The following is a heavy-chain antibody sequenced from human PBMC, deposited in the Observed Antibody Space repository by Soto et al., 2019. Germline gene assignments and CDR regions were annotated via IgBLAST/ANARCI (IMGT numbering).Heavy chain of an antibody. CDR1: GYTFTSYV. D-gene: IGHD2-2*01. V-gene: IGHV1-18*01. CDR3: ARENKGPPAEAFDI. CDR2: ISAYNGNT. Sequence: GASVKVSCKASGYTFTSYVISWVRQAPGQGLEWMGWISAYNGNTNYAQKLQGRVTMTTDTSTSTAYMELRSLRSDDTAVYYCARENKGPPAEAFDIWGQGTMVTVSS. J-gene: IGHJ3*02.